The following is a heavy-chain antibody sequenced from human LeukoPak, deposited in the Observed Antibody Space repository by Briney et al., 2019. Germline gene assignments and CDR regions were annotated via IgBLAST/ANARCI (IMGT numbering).Heavy chain of an antibody. Sequence: GGSLRLSCAASGFIFSNYGMHWVRQAPGKGLEWVAFLRHDGSNIYYADSVKGRFTISRDNSKNMLYLQMISLRAEDTAIYYCAKVLVRPVGVSGAFDYWGQGTLVTVSS. CDR1: GFIFSNYG. CDR2: LRHDGSNI. V-gene: IGHV3-30*02. CDR3: AKVLVRPVGVSGAFDY. D-gene: IGHD2-15*01. J-gene: IGHJ4*02.